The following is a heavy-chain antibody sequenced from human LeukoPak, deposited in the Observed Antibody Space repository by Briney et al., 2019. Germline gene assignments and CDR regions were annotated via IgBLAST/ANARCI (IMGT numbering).Heavy chain of an antibody. CDR1: GGSFSGYY. D-gene: IGHD5-12*01. CDR2: TNHSGST. J-gene: IGHJ4*02. Sequence: SETLSLTCAVYGGSFSGYYWSWIRQPPGKGLEWIGETNHSGSTNYNPSLKSRVTISVGTSKNQFSLKLSSVTAADTAVYYCARGPYSGYGRFDYWGQGTLVTVSS. V-gene: IGHV4-34*01. CDR3: ARGPYSGYGRFDY.